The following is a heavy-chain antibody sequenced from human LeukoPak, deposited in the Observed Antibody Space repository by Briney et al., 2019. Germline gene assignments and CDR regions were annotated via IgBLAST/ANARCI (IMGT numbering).Heavy chain of an antibody. J-gene: IGHJ4*02. D-gene: IGHD5-24*01. CDR2: LNPNTGHA. V-gene: IGHV1-2*06. Sequence: ASVKVSCKASGGTFSRYAISWVRQAPGQGPEWRGRLNPNTGHAVYAFKFQGRVTITRDTSSSTAYMEVTRLTSDDTALYYCAKDRDGADRIILWGQGTLVTVSS. CDR3: AKDRDGADRIIL. CDR1: GGTFSRYA.